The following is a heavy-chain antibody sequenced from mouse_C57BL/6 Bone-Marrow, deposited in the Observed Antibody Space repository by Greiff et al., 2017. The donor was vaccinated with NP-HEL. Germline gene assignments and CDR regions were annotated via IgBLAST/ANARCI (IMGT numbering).Heavy chain of an antibody. J-gene: IGHJ2*01. D-gene: IGHD1-1*01. V-gene: IGHV1-55*01. CDR3: AREEINYYGGDY. CDR1: GYTFTSYW. Sequence: QVQLQPGAELVKPGASVKMSCKASGYTFTSYWITWVKQRPGQGLEWIGDIYPGSGSTNYNEKFKSKATLTVDTSSSTAYMQLSSLTSEDSAVYYCAREEINYYGGDYWGQGTTLTVSS. CDR2: IYPGSGST.